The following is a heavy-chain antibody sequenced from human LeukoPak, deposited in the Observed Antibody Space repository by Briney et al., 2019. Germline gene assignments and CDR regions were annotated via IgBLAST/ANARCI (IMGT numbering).Heavy chain of an antibody. J-gene: IGHJ4*02. CDR2: INHSGST. V-gene: IGHV4-39*07. D-gene: IGHD3-22*01. CDR3: ARSLPLNDSSGVLRD. CDR1: GGSISSGGYY. Sequence: PSETLSLTCTVSGGSISSGGYYWSWIRQPPGKGLEWIGEINHSGSTNYNPSLKSRVTISVDTSKNQFSLKLSSVTAAGTAVYYCARSLPLNDSSGVLRDWGQGTLVTVSS.